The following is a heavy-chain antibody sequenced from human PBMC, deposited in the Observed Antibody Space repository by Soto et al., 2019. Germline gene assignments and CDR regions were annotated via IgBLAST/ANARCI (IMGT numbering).Heavy chain of an antibody. V-gene: IGHV4-34*01. D-gene: IGHD2-8*02. CDR2: INHSGST. Sequence: SETLSLTGAGYGGSFRGYSWTWIRQPPGTGLEWIGEINHSGSTNYNPSLKSRVTISVDTSKNQFSLKLTSVTAADTAVYYCARDKITGLFDYWGQGTLVTVS. J-gene: IGHJ4*02. CDR3: ARDKITGLFDY. CDR1: GGSFRGYS.